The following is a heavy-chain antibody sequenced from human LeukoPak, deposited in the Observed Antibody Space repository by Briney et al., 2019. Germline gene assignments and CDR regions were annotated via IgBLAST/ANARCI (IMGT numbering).Heavy chain of an antibody. J-gene: IGHJ6*02. Sequence: ASVKVSCKASGYTFTSYAMNWVRQAPGQGLEWMGWINTNTGNPTYARGFTGRFVFSLDTSVSTAYLQISSLKAEDTAVYYCASATLDGYSYGFPTHYYGMDVWGQGTTVTVSS. V-gene: IGHV7-4-1*02. CDR1: GYTFTSYA. CDR3: ASATLDGYSYGFPTHYYGMDV. D-gene: IGHD5-18*01. CDR2: INTNTGNP.